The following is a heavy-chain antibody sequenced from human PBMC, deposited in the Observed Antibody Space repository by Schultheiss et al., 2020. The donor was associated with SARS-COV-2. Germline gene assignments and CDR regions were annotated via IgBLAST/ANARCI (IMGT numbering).Heavy chain of an antibody. CDR2: IYYSGST. CDR3: ARESAGIAARPRGYNWFDP. Sequence: SETLSLTCTVSGGSISSGGYYWSWIRQHPGKGLEWIGYIYYSGSTYYNPSLKSRVTISVDTSKNQFSLKLSSVTAADTAVYYCARESAGIAARPRGYNWFDPWGQGTRVTVSS. V-gene: IGHV4-31*03. CDR1: GGSISSGGYY. J-gene: IGHJ5*02. D-gene: IGHD6-6*01.